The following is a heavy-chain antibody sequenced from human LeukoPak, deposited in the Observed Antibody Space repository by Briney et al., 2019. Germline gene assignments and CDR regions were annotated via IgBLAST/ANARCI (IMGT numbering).Heavy chain of an antibody. Sequence: GGSLRLSCAASGFTFSSYWMNWVRQAPGKGLEWVGRIKSKVDGGTIDYAAPVKGRFAISRDDSKNTVYLQMNSLKTEDTAVYYCSTGGYYLDYWGQGTLVTVSS. CDR1: GFTFSSYW. D-gene: IGHD3-22*01. V-gene: IGHV3-15*07. CDR2: IKSKVDGGTI. CDR3: STGGYYLDY. J-gene: IGHJ4*02.